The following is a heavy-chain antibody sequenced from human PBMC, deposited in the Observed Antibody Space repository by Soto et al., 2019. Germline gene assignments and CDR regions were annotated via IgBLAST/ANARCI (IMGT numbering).Heavy chain of an antibody. CDR3: ARDLDVTTVTTTFDS. J-gene: IGHJ4*02. Sequence: ASVKVSCKTSGFTFSKYYMHWLRQVPGQGLEWVGVINPSGRTTSYAQKFLGRVSVTRDASTATVYLELNSLRSADTAVYYCARDLDVTTVTTTFDSWGQGTLVTVSS. CDR2: INPSGRTT. V-gene: IGHV1-46*01. CDR1: GFTFSKYY. D-gene: IGHD4-17*01.